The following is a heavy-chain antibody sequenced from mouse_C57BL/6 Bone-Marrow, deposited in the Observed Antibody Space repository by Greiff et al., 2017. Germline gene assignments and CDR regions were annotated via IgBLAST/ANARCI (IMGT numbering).Heavy chain of an antibody. CDR2: ISNLAYSI. D-gene: IGHD2-4*01. Sequence: EVKVVESGGGLVQPGGSLKLSCAASGFTFSDYGMAWVRQAPRKGPEWVAFISNLAYSIYYADTVTGRFTISRENAKNTLYLEMSSLRSEDTAMYYCARGDDYDANAMDYWGQGTSVTVSS. J-gene: IGHJ4*01. V-gene: IGHV5-15*01. CDR1: GFTFSDYG. CDR3: ARGDDYDANAMDY.